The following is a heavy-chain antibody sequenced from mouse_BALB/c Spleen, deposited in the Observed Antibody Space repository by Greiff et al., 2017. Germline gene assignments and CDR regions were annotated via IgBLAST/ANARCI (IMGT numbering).Heavy chain of an antibody. CDR2: IYPGDGDT. D-gene: IGHD2-2*01. J-gene: IGHJ3*01. CDR3: ARDHGYDGFAY. V-gene: IGHV1-87*01. Sequence: QVQLKQPGSVLARPGASVKLSCKASGYTFTSYWMQWVKQRPGQGLEWIGAIYPGDGDTRYTQKFKGKATLTADKSSSTAYMQLSSLASEDSAVYYCARDHGYDGFAYWGQGTLVTVSA. CDR1: GYTFTSYW.